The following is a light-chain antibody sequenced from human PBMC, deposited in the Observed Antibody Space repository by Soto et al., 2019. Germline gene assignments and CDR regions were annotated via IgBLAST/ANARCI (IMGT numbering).Light chain of an antibody. CDR3: QVWDSGSDHVV. J-gene: IGLJ3*02. Sequence: SYELTQPPSVSVAPGKTARITCGGDSIGTKSVHWYQQKTGQAPMKVIYYDSERPSGIPERFSGSNSGNTATLTISSVEAGDEADYYCQVWDSGSDHVVFGGGTKLTVL. CDR1: SIGTKS. V-gene: IGLV3-21*04. CDR2: YDS.